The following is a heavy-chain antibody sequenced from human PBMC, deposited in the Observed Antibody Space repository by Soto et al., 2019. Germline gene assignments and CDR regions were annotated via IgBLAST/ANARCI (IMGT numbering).Heavy chain of an antibody. CDR1: GFTFSSYA. Sequence: EVQLLESGGGLVQPGESLRLSCAASGFTFSSYAMSWVRQAPGKGLEWVSVISGSDDSTYYADSVKGRFTISRDNSKNTLYLQMNSLRVEDTAIYYCAKRSSSFTFDYWGQGTLFTVSS. D-gene: IGHD3-3*01. V-gene: IGHV3-23*01. CDR3: AKRSSSFTFDY. CDR2: ISGSDDST. J-gene: IGHJ4*02.